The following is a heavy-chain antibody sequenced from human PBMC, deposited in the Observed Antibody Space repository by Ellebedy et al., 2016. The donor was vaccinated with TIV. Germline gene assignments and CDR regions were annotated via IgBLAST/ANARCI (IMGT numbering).Heavy chain of an antibody. CDR3: TTVYRYNYDSV. Sequence: GESLKISCAASGFTFSNAWMNWVRQAPGKGLEWVGRIKSKTDGGAADYAAPVKCRLTISTDDSKNTLYLQMNSLKTEDTAVYFCTTVYRYNYDSVWGQGTLVTVSS. J-gene: IGHJ4*02. V-gene: IGHV3-15*01. CDR2: IKSKTDGGAA. CDR1: GFTFSNAW. D-gene: IGHD5-18*01.